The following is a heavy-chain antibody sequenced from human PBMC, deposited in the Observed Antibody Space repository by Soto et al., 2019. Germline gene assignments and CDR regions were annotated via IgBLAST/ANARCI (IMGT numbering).Heavy chain of an antibody. D-gene: IGHD6-19*01. CDR1: GFTFSSYG. CDR2: ISYDGSNK. Sequence: QVQLVESGGGVVQPGRSLRLSCAASGFTFSSYGMHWVRQAPGKGLEWVAVISYDGSNKYYADSVKGRFTISRDNSNNTLYLQMNSLRAEDTAVYYCAKDQYYSSGWYVGSPEPKEYYYYYGMDVWGQGTTVTVSS. V-gene: IGHV3-30*18. CDR3: AKDQYYSSGWYVGSPEPKEYYYYYGMDV. J-gene: IGHJ6*02.